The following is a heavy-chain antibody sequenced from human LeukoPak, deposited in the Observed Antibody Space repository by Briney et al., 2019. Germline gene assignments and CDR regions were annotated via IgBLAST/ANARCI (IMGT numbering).Heavy chain of an antibody. J-gene: IGHJ5*02. Sequence: SETLSLTCTVSGGSISSYYWSWIRQPPGKGLEWIGYIYYSGSTNYNPSLKSRVTISVDTSKNQFSLKLSSVTAADTAVYYCARQEQLGAYNWFDPWGQGTLVTVSS. CDR3: ARQEQLGAYNWFDP. CDR1: GGSISSYY. D-gene: IGHD1-26*01. V-gene: IGHV4-59*08. CDR2: IYYSGST.